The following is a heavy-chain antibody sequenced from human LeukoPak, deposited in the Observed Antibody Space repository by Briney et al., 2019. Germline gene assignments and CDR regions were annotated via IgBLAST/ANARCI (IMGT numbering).Heavy chain of an antibody. CDR2: IWYDGSNK. V-gene: IGHV3-33*01. Sequence: GGSLRLSCAASGFTFSSYGMHWVRQAPGKGLEWVAVIWYDGSNKYYADSVKGRFTISRDNSKNTLYLQMNSLRGEDTAVYYCARGTMVRGVIRTPFDYWGQGTLVTVSS. CDR3: ARGTMVRGVIRTPFDY. J-gene: IGHJ4*02. CDR1: GFTFSSYG. D-gene: IGHD3-10*01.